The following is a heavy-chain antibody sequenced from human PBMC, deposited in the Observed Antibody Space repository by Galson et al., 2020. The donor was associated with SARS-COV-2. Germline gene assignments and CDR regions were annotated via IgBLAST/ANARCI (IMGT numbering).Heavy chain of an antibody. Sequence: GESLKISCAASGFTFSSYAMHWVRQAPGKGLEWVAVISYDGSNKYYADSVKGRFTISRDNSKNTLYLQMNSLRAEDTAVYYCARGGSGSYRYFDYWGHGTLVTVSS. CDR2: ISYDGSNK. CDR3: ARGGSGSYRYFDY. D-gene: IGHD3-10*01. V-gene: IGHV3-30-3*01. CDR1: GFTFSSYA. J-gene: IGHJ4*01.